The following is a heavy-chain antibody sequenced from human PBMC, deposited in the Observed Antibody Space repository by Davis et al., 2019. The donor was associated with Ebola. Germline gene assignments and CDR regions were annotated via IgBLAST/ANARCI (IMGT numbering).Heavy chain of an antibody. D-gene: IGHD3-16*01. V-gene: IGHV4-39*02. CDR1: GCSIGGSNYY. CDR3: AIQVLGQTRIFDF. J-gene: IGHJ4*02. CDR2: LFYTGTT. Sequence: SETLSLTCSVSGCSIGGSNYYCSWLRQPPSKGLARIGSLFYTGTTYFNPSLNSRVAVSADTSRNHFALKLSSVTATDTAMYYCAIQVLGQTRIFDFWGQGTLVTVSS.